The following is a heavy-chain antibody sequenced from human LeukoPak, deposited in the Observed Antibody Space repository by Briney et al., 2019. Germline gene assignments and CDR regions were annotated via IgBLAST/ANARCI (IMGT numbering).Heavy chain of an antibody. V-gene: IGHV1-18*01. CDR1: GYTFTSYG. Sequence: GASVKVSCKASGYTFTSYGISWVRQAPGQGLEWMGWISAYNGNTNYAQKLQGRVTMTTDTSTSTAYMELRSLRSDDTAVYYCARDQGCSSTSCSNFDYWGQGTLVTVSS. D-gene: IGHD2-2*01. CDR3: ARDQGCSSTSCSNFDY. CDR2: ISAYNGNT. J-gene: IGHJ4*02.